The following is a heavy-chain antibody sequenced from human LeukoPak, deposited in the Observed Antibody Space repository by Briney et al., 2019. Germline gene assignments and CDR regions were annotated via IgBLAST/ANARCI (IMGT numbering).Heavy chain of an antibody. CDR3: ARVHCSSTSCYSIRFDP. CDR2: INAGNGNT. J-gene: IGHJ5*02. CDR1: GYTFTSYA. Sequence: ASVKVSCKASGYTFTSYAMHWVRQAPGQRLEWMGWINAGNGNTKYSQKFQGRVTITRDTSASTAYMELSSLRSEDTAVYYCARVHCSSTSCYSIRFDPWGQGTLVTVSS. D-gene: IGHD2-2*01. V-gene: IGHV1-3*01.